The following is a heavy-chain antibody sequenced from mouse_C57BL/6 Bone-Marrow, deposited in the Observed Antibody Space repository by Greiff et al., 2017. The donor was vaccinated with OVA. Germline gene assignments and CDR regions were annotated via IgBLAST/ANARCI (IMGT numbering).Heavy chain of an antibody. CDR1: GYTFTSYW. CDR2: IHPNSGST. CDR3: ARLNFHYYGSSYRY. Sequence: QVQLQQPGAELVKPGASVKLSCKASGYTFTSYWMHWVKQRPGQGLEWIGMIHPNSGSTNYNEKFKSKATLTVDKSSSTAYMQLSSLTSEDSAVYYCARLNFHYYGSSYRYWGQGTTLTVSS. J-gene: IGHJ2*01. V-gene: IGHV1-64*01. D-gene: IGHD1-1*01.